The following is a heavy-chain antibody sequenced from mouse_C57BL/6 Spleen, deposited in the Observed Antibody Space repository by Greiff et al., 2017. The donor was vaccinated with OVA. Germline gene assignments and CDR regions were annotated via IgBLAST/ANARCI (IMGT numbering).Heavy chain of an antibody. CDR2: IHPNSGST. J-gene: IGHJ4*01. Sequence: QVQLQQPGAELVKPGASVKLSCKASGYTFTSYWMHWVKQRPGQGLEWIGMIHPNSGSTNYNEKFKSKATLTVDKSSSTAYMQLSSLTSEDSAVYYPARDSSGYGAMDYWGQGTSVTVSS. D-gene: IGHD3-2*02. CDR3: ARDSSGYGAMDY. V-gene: IGHV1-64*01. CDR1: GYTFTSYW.